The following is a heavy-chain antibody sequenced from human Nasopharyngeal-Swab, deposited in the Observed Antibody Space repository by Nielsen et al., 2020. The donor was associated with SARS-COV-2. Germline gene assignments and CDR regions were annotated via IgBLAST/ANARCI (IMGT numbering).Heavy chain of an antibody. V-gene: IGHV4-30-4*01. D-gene: IGHD2-2*01. CDR3: ARDAAGYCSSTSCYAGTGMDV. J-gene: IGHJ6*02. Sequence: WIRQPPGKGLEWIGYIYYSGSTYYNPSLKSRVTISVDTSKNQFSLKLSSVTAADTAVYYCARDAAGYCSSTSCYAGTGMDVRGQGTTVTVSS. CDR2: IYYSGST.